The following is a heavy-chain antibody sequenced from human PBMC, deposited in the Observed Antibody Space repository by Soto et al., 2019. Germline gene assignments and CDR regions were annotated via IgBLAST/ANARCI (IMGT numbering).Heavy chain of an antibody. CDR1: GGSITDVY. J-gene: IGHJ4*01. CDR2: IFHSGNA. CDR3: ARAHAPTLPFDY. V-gene: IGHV4-59*01. Sequence: PSETLSLSCTVCGGSITDVYLSWIRQPPGKGLEWIGFIFHSGNAKYNPSIKSRVTISVDTSKNQFSLSLDSGTAADTAVYFCARAHAPTLPFDYWGQGTLVTVSS. D-gene: IGHD2-2*01.